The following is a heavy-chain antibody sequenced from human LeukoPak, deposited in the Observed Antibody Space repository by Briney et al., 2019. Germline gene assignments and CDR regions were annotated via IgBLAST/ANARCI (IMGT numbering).Heavy chain of an antibody. CDR2: ISGSGGST. CDR3: AKVVYSGSFYYYYGMDV. J-gene: IGHJ6*02. D-gene: IGHD1-26*01. Sequence: GGSLRLSCAASGFTFSSYAMSWVRQAPGKGLEWVSAISGSGGSTYYADSVKGRFTISRDNSKNTLYLQMNSLRAEDTAVYYCAKVVYSGSFYYYYGMDVWGQGTTVTVSS. V-gene: IGHV3-23*01. CDR1: GFTFSSYA.